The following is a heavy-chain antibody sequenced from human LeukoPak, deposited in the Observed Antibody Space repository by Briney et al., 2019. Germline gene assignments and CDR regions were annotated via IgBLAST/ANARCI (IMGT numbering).Heavy chain of an antibody. D-gene: IGHD5-24*01. J-gene: IGHJ4*02. CDR2: INAGNGNT. V-gene: IGHV1-3*01. CDR3: ASDASMATIYYFDF. Sequence: ASVKVSCRASGYIFTNFAIHWVRQAPGQRLEWMGWINAGNGNTKYSQKFQGRVTIARDTSASTAYMQLSSLRSEDTAVYYCASDASMATIYYFDFWGQGTLVTVSS. CDR1: GYIFTNFA.